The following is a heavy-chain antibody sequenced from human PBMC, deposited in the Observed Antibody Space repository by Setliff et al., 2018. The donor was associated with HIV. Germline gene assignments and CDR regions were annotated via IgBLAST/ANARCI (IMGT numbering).Heavy chain of an antibody. CDR2: IYFTGSY. CDR1: GGLVTSLY. CDR3: ARQSAATPDWIAP. D-gene: IGHD2-15*01. J-gene: IGHJ5*02. Sequence: PSETLSLTCTVSGGLVTSLYWSWIRQPPGGGLEWIGYIYFTGSYYYNPSLKSRVTMSLDTSKNQFSLKLTSVTAADTAMYYRARQSAATPDWIAPWGQGTLVTVSS. V-gene: IGHV4-59*08.